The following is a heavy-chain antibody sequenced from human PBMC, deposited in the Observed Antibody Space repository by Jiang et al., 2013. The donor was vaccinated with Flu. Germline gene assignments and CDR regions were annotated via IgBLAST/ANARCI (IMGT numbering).Heavy chain of an antibody. CDR3: ATSDYYDSSGYWQFDY. V-gene: IGHV1-24*01. D-gene: IGHD3-22*01. J-gene: IGHJ4*02. CDR2: FDPEDGET. Sequence: SGAEVKKPGASVKVSCKVSGYTLTELSMHWVRQAPGKGLEWMGGFDPEDGETIYAQKFQGRVSMTEDTSTDTAYMELSSLRSEDTAVYYCATSDYYDSSGYWQFDYWGQGTLVTVSS. CDR1: GYTLTELS.